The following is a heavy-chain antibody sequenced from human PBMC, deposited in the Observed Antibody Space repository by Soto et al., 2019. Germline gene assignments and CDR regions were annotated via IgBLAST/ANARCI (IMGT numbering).Heavy chain of an antibody. Sequence: PGVSLRLSCAACGFTFSSSSMNWVCQAPGKGLEWVSYISSSSSTIYYADSVKGRFTISRDNAKNSLYLQMNSLRDEDTAVYYCARDQAVGLGMDVWGQGTTVTSP. J-gene: IGHJ6*02. V-gene: IGHV3-48*02. CDR1: GFTFSSSS. D-gene: IGHD1-26*01. CDR3: ARDQAVGLGMDV. CDR2: ISSSSSTI.